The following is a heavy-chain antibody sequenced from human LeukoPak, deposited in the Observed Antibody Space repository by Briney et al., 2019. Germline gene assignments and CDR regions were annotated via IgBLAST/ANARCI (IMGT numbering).Heavy chain of an antibody. Sequence: SETLSLTCTVSGGSISSYYWSWIRQPAGKGLEWIGRIYTSGSTNYNPSLKSRVTMSVDTSKNQFSLKLSSVTAADTAVYYCARDFPAYYYDSSEAPPGYYYGMDVWGQGTTVTVSS. CDR2: IYTSGST. V-gene: IGHV4-4*07. J-gene: IGHJ6*02. D-gene: IGHD3-22*01. CDR1: GGSISSYY. CDR3: ARDFPAYYYDSSEAPPGYYYGMDV.